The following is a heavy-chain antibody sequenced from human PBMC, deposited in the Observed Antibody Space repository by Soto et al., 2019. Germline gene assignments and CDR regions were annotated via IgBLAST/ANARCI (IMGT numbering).Heavy chain of an antibody. CDR1: GFTFSSYA. CDR3: AKDGSLRYFDWLSPYYFDY. V-gene: IGHV3-23*01. D-gene: IGHD3-9*01. CDR2: ISGSGGST. Sequence: GGSLRLSCAASGFTFSSYAMSWVRQAPGKGLEWVSAISGSGGSTYYADSVKGRFTISRDNSKNTLYLQMNSLRAEDTAVYYCAKDGSLRYFDWLSPYYFDYWGQGTLVTVSS. J-gene: IGHJ4*02.